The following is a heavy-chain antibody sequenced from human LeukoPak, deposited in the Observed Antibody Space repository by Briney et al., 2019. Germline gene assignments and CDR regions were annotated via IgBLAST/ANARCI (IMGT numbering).Heavy chain of an antibody. CDR3: ASAQYCSSTSCYRRHAFDI. J-gene: IGHJ3*02. CDR1: GGSISSYY. Sequence: SETLSLTCTVSGGSISSYYWSWIRQPPGKGLEWIGYIYYSGSTNYNPSLKSRVTISVDTSKNQFSLKLSSVTAADTAVYYCASAQYCSSTSCYRRHAFDIWGQGTMVTVSS. V-gene: IGHV4-59*01. CDR2: IYYSGST. D-gene: IGHD2-2*02.